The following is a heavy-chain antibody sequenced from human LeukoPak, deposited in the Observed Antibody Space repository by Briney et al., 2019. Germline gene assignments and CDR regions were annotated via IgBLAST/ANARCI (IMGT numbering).Heavy chain of an antibody. Sequence: ASVKVSCKASGYTFTSYYMHWVRQAPGQGLEWMGIINPSGGSTSYAQKFQGRVTMTRDTSTSTVYMELSSLRSEDTAVYYCARPTYYYDSSGYYESYYFDYWGQGTLVTVSS. CDR3: ARPTYYYDSSGYYESYYFDY. CDR1: GYTFTSYY. CDR2: INPSGGST. J-gene: IGHJ4*02. D-gene: IGHD3-22*01. V-gene: IGHV1-46*01.